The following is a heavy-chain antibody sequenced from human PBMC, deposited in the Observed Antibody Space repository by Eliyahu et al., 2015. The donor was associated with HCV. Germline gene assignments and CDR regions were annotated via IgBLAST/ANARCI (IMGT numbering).Heavy chain of an antibody. V-gene: IGHV4-59*01. J-gene: IGHJ5*02. CDR3: ASGGGGIAVAGTGGWFDP. Sequence: QVQLQESGPGLVKPSETLSLTCTVAGGSITTYYWSWIRQXPGKGLEWIGYIHYSGSTNYXPXXKSRVTISVDTSKNQFSLNLTSVTAADTAVYYCASGGGGIAVAGTGGWFDPWGQGTLVTVSS. D-gene: IGHD6-19*01. CDR2: IHYSGST. CDR1: GGSITTYY.